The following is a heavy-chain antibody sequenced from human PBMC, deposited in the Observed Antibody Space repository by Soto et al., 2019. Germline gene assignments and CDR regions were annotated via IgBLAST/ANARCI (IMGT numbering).Heavy chain of an antibody. J-gene: IGHJ6*03. V-gene: IGHV1-69*02. CDR1: GGTFSSYT. D-gene: IGHD7-27*01. Sequence: SVKVSCKASGGTFSSYTISWVRQAPGQGLEWMGRIIPILGIANYAQKFQGRVTITADKSTSTAYMELSSLRSEDTAVYYCASRTGDSYYYYYMDVWGKGTMVTVSS. CDR3: ASRTGDSYYYYYMDV. CDR2: IIPILGIA.